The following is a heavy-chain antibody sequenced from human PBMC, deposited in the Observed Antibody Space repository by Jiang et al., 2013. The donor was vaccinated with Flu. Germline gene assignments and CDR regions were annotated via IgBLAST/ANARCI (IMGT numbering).Heavy chain of an antibody. J-gene: IGHJ4*02. CDR2: IGSSGSTI. D-gene: IGHD1-26*01. CDR1: GFTFSSYE. Sequence: VQLVESGGGLVQPGGSLRLSCAASGFTFSSYEMNWVRQAPGKGLEWVSYIGSSGSTIYYADSVKGRFTISRDNAKNSLYLQMNSLRAEDTAVYYCAREPIVGATMATPYWGQGTLVTVSS. CDR3: AREPIVGATMATPY. V-gene: IGHV3-48*03.